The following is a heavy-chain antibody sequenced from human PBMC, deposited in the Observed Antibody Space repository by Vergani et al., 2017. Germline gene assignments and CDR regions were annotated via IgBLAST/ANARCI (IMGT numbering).Heavy chain of an antibody. V-gene: IGHV3-30*02. CDR1: GYTFGHFD. CDR2: IRYDGSNP. CDR3: AKKGGSLYYYGVDV. D-gene: IGHD1-26*01. J-gene: IGHJ6*01. Sequence: QEQLLQSGGGVVQPGGSLRLSCIGSGYTFGHFDMHWVRQAPGKGLAWVAFIRYDGSNPQYIDSVKGRFTISRDNSKDTLFLQMNGLRPEDTGTYFCAKKGGSLYYYGVDVWWQGTTIAVSS.